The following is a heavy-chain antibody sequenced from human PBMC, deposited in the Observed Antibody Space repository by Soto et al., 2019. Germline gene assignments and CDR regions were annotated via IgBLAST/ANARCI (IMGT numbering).Heavy chain of an antibody. CDR1: GGSISSYY. J-gene: IGHJ5*02. V-gene: IGHV4-59*01. CDR3: ARGRFGELYLFDP. D-gene: IGHD3-10*01. CDR2: IYYSGST. Sequence: SETLSLTCTVSGGSISSYYWSWIRQPPGKGLEWIGYIYYSGSTNYNPSLKSRVTISVDTSKNQFSLKLSSVTAADTAVYYCARGRFGELYLFDPWGQGTLVTVSS.